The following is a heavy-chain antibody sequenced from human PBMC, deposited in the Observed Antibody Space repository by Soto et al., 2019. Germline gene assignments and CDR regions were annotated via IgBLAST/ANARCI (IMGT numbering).Heavy chain of an antibody. D-gene: IGHD3-9*01. CDR1: GYTFTSYG. CDR3: ARGRYALRYFDWVPIDY. CDR2: ISAYNGNT. V-gene: IGHV1-18*01. Sequence: GASVKVSCKASGYTFTSYGISXVRQAPGQGLEWMGWISAYNGNTNYAQKLQGRVTMTTDTSTSTAYMELSSLRSEDTAVYYCARGRYALRYFDWVPIDYWGQGTLVTISS. J-gene: IGHJ4*02.